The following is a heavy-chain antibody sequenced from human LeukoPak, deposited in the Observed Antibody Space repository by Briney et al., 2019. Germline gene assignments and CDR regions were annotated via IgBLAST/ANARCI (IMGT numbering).Heavy chain of an antibody. Sequence: PSETLSLTCTVSGGSISSYYWSWIRQPAGKRLEWIGRIYTSGSTNYNPSLKSRVTMSVDTSKNQFSLKLSSVTAADTAVYYCARGRRSYSGSYYYSDYWGQGTLVTVSS. CDR3: ARGRRSYSGSYYYSDY. J-gene: IGHJ4*02. CDR1: GGSISSYY. D-gene: IGHD1-26*01. CDR2: IYTSGST. V-gene: IGHV4-4*07.